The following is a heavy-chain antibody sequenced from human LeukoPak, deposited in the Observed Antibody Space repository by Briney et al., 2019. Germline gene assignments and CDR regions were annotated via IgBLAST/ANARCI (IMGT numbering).Heavy chain of an antibody. J-gene: IGHJ4*02. CDR1: GISFGEYA. D-gene: IGHD4/OR15-4a*01. V-gene: IGHV3-23*01. Sequence: GGSLRLSCTTSGISFGEYAMSWVRQTPGKGLDWVASISSSSGETHYADSVKGRFSISRDNSKNTLFLQLSNLRVEDTAVYFCARDQGHDYAPVGSATHAYWGQGTLVAVAS. CDR3: ARDQGHDYAPVGSATHAY. CDR2: ISSSSGET.